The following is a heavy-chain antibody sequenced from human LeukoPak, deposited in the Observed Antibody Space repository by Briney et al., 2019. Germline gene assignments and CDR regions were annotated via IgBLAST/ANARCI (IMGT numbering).Heavy chain of an antibody. J-gene: IGHJ5*02. CDR3: ARHYYGSGIDWFDP. Sequence: SETLSLTCTVSGVSISSYYWSWIRQPPGKGLEWIGYIYYSGSTNYNPSLKSRVTISVDTSKNQFSLKLSSVTAADTAVYYCARHYYGSGIDWFDPWGQGTLVTVSS. V-gene: IGHV4-59*08. CDR1: GVSISSYY. CDR2: IYYSGST. D-gene: IGHD3-10*01.